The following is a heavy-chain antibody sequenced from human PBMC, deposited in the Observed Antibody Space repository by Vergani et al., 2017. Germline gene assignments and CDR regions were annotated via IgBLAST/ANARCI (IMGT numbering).Heavy chain of an antibody. J-gene: IGHJ3*01. V-gene: IGHV5-51*01. CDR3: ARQSTFCGGDCFSVAVED. D-gene: IGHD2-21*02. CDR1: GYTFTNDW. CDR2: IYPDDSVA. Sequence: EVRLVQSGAVVKKSGESLKISCQASGYTFTNDWIGWVRQLPGEGFEWMGVIYPDDSVAKYSPSFQGLVTLSVDLSISTAYLHWKSLEASDSAMYYCARQSTFCGGDCFSVAVEDWGQGTMVTVSS.